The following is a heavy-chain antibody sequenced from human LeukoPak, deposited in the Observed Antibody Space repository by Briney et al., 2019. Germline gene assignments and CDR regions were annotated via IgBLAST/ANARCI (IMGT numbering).Heavy chain of an antibody. J-gene: IGHJ4*02. Sequence: SVKVSCKASGGTFSTNAISWVRQPPGQGLGWMGGLIPIFGTAHNAQSLQGRVTITTDESTSTAYMVLSSLRSDDTAVYYCARGGGPYESTGFFAGPFDYWGQGTLVTVSS. CDR1: GGTFSTNA. V-gene: IGHV1-69*05. D-gene: IGHD6-19*01. CDR2: LIPIFGTA. CDR3: ARGGGPYESTGFFAGPFDY.